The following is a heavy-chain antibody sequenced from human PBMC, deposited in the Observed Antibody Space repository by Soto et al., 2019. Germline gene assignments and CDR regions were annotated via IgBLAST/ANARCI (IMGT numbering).Heavy chain of an antibody. CDR2: INHSGST. CDR3: VRLKNSSYYGMDV. CDR1: GGSFSGYY. V-gene: IGHV4-34*01. Sequence: PSETLSLTCAVYGGSFSGYYWSWIRQPPGNRLEYIGEINHSGSTNYNPSLKSRVTISVDRSKNQLSLNLSSVTAADTAVYYCVRLKNSSYYGMDVSGQGPTVTLSS. J-gene: IGHJ6*02.